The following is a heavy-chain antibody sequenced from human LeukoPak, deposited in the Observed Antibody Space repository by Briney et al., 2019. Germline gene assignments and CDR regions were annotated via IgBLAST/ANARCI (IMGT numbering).Heavy chain of an antibody. CDR2: IYTSGST. J-gene: IGHJ4*02. CDR1: GGSISRYY. CDR3: ARDSVAVAAAFDY. D-gene: IGHD6-19*01. Sequence: SETLSLTFTVSGGSISRYYWSWIRQPAGKGLDGIGRIYTSGSTNYNPSLKSRVTMSVDTSKNQFSLKLSSVTAADTAVYYCARDSVAVAAAFDYWGQGTLVTVSS. V-gene: IGHV4-4*07.